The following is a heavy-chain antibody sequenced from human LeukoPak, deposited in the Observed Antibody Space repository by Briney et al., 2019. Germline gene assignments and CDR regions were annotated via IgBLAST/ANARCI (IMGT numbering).Heavy chain of an antibody. J-gene: IGHJ6*02. CDR1: GGTFSSYA. CDR3: AREYCSGGSCWLYGRDV. Sequence: ASVTVSCKASGGTFSSYAISWVRQAPGQGLEWMGGIIPIFGTANYAQKFQGRVTITADESTSTAYMELSSLRSEDTAVYYCAREYCSGGSCWLYGRDVWGQGTTVTVSS. CDR2: IIPIFGTA. V-gene: IGHV1-69*13. D-gene: IGHD2-15*01.